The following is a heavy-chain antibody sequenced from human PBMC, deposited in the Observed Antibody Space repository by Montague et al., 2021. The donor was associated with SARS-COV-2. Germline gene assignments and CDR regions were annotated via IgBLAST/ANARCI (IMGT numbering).Heavy chain of an antibody. V-gene: IGHV4-61*02. J-gene: IGHJ4*02. D-gene: IGHD1-1*01. Sequence: TLSLTCTVSGASIITGIYYWSWIRQPAGKGLEWIGRIRTTGHTDYNSSLESRVFMSVDTSTNQFSLSLTSVTAADTAVYFCARFWSGTLEFDLWGQGTLVTVSS. CDR3: ARFWSGTLEFDL. CDR2: IRTTGHT. CDR1: GASIITGIYY.